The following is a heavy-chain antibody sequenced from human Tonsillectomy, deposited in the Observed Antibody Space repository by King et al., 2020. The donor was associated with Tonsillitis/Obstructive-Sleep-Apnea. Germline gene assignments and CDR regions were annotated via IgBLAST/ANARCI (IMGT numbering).Heavy chain of an antibody. D-gene: IGHD2-2*02. J-gene: IGHJ4*02. Sequence: MQLQESGPGLVKPSETLSLTCTVSGGSISSYYWSWIRQPPGKRLEWIGYIYYTGSTNYNPSLKSRVTISVDTSKNHFSLKLSSVTAADTAVYYCAREDCSSTSCYIDYWGQGILVTVSS. CDR3: AREDCSSTSCYIDY. V-gene: IGHV4-59*01. CDR2: IYYTGST. CDR1: GGSISSYY.